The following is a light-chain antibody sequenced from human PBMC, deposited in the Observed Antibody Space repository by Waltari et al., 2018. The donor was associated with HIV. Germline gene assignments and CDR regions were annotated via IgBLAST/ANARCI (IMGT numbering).Light chain of an antibody. CDR3: QQYGTSPYT. J-gene: IGKJ2*01. CDR1: QSVTSSY. V-gene: IGKV3-20*01. Sequence: EIALTQSPGTLSLSPGERATLSCRASQSVTSSYLAWYQQTPGQAPRLLIYGASTRATDIPDRFSGSGSGTDFTLTISRLEPEDSAVYCCQQYGTSPYTFGLGTKLEI. CDR2: GAS.